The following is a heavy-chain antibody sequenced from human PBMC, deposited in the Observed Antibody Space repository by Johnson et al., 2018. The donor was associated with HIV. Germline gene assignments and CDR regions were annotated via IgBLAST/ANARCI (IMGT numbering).Heavy chain of an antibody. CDR2: ISYDGSNK. CDR1: GFTFSSHA. J-gene: IGHJ3*02. Sequence: QVQLVESGGGVVRPGGSLRLSCAVSGFTFSSHAMHWVRQAPGKGLEWVAVISYDGSNKYYADSVKGRVNFSSDNSENTRSLQMTSLRAEDTAVYYCAKELAFMVTFGGVSAFDIWGQGTMVTVSS. CDR3: AKELAFMVTFGGVSAFDI. D-gene: IGHD3-16*01. V-gene: IGHV3-30*04.